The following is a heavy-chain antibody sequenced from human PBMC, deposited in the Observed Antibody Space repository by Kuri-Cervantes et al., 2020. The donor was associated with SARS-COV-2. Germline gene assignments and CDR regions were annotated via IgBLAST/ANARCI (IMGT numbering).Heavy chain of an antibody. V-gene: IGHV4-34*01. CDR3: ARGAPLPYSSGPTAAPDYYYGMDV. CDR2: INHSGST. J-gene: IGHJ6*02. D-gene: IGHD6-19*01. Sequence: SETLSLTCTVSGGSISSYYWSWIRQPPGKGLEWIGEINHSGSTNYNPSLKSRVTISVDTSKNQFSLKLSSATAADTAVYYCARGAPLPYSSGPTAAPDYYYGMDVWGQGTTVTVSS. CDR1: GGSISSYY.